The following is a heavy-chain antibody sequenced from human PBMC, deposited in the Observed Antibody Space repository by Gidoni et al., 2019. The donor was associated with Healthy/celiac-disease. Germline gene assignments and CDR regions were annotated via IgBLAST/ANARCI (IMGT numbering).Heavy chain of an antibody. CDR1: GFPFSSYG. CDR3: AKGVGATSS. D-gene: IGHD1-26*01. V-gene: IGHV3-30*02. Sequence: QVQLVESGGGVVQPGRTLRLSGAASGFPFSSYGMHWGRQAPGKGLEWVAFIRYDGSNKYYADSVKGRFTISRDNSKNTLYLQMNSLRAEDTAVYYCAKGVGATSSWGQGTLVTVSS. CDR2: IRYDGSNK. J-gene: IGHJ4*02.